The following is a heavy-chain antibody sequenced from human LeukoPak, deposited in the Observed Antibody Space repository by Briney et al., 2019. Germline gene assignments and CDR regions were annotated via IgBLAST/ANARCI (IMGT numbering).Heavy chain of an antibody. J-gene: IGHJ3*02. CDR2: ISGSSTYI. Sequence: GGSLRLSCAASGFTFSSYSMNWVRQAPGKGLEWVSSISGSSTYIYYADSVKGRFTISRDNSKNTLYLQMNSLRAEDTAVYYCARAAWFDHDAFDIWGQGTMVTVSS. D-gene: IGHD3-10*01. CDR1: GFTFSSYS. V-gene: IGHV3-21*04. CDR3: ARAAWFDHDAFDI.